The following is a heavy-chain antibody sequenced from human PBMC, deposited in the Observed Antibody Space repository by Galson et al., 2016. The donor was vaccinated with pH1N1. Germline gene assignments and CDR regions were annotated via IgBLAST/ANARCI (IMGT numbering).Heavy chain of an antibody. CDR1: GYIFTNHY. V-gene: IGHV1-2*02. J-gene: IGHJ5*02. Sequence: SVKVSCKASGYIFTNHYIHWVRQAPGQELEWMGWINPNSGGTKSAQRFQGSVTMTRDASISTAFLQLRGLTPDDTAVYYCARQDGNWFDPWGQGTLVTVSS. CDR2: INPNSGGT. CDR3: ARQDGNWFDP.